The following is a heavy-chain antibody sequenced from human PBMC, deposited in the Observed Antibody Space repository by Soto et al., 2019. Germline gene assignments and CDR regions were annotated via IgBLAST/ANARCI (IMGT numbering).Heavy chain of an antibody. CDR2: MSYTGST. CDR3: ARIIVVPTGTNWFDP. Sequence: ETLSLTCTVSGDSISSYYWSWIRQPPGKGLEWLGYMSYTGSTNYNPSLRGRAFMSLDTSKNQFSLKLTSVTAADTAVYFCARIIVVPTGTNWFDPWGQGTLVTVSS. V-gene: IGHV4-59*01. CDR1: GDSISSYY. J-gene: IGHJ5*02. D-gene: IGHD2-2*01.